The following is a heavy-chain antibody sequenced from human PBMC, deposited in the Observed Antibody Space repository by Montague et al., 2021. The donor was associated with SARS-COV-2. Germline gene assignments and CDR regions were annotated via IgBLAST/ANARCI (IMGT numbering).Heavy chain of an antibody. D-gene: IGHD3-22*01. CDR3: ARGAPTITMIVVVFTGAGGYFDL. CDR1: GGSFSGYY. V-gene: IGHV4-34*01. CDR2: INHSGST. J-gene: IGHJ2*01. Sequence: SETLSLTCAVHGGSFSGYYWSWIRQPPGKGLEWIGEINHSGSTNYNPSLKSRVSISVDTSKNQFSLQLSSVTAADTAVYYCARGAPTITMIVVVFTGAGGYFDLWGRGTLVTVSS.